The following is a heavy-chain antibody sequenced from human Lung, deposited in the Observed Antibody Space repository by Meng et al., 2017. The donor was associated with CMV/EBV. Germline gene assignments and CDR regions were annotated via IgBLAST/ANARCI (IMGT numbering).Heavy chain of an antibody. Sequence: ESXKISCAASGFTFSSYAMSWVRQAPGKGLEWVSAISGSGGSTYYADSVKGRFTISRDNSKNTLYLQMNSLRAEDTAVYYCAGMTSDYWGQGTGVTVSS. CDR2: ISGSGGST. CDR3: AGMTSDY. V-gene: IGHV3-23*01. J-gene: IGHJ4*01. CDR1: GFTFSSYA. D-gene: IGHD1-14*01.